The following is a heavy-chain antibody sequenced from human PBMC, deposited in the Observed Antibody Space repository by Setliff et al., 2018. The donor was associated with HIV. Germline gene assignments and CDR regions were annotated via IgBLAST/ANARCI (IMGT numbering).Heavy chain of an antibody. J-gene: IGHJ6*03. V-gene: IGHV4-34*01. Sequence: SETLSLTCEVYGGSFSDYYYTWIRQSPGKGLEWIGEINHSANTMDNASLKGRVTLSVDTSKNQFSLKLRSVTAADTAVYYCARGFSGDYLFTGYMDVWGKGTTVTVSS. CDR2: INHSANT. CDR3: ARGFSGDYLFTGYMDV. CDR1: GGSFSDYY. D-gene: IGHD3-22*01.